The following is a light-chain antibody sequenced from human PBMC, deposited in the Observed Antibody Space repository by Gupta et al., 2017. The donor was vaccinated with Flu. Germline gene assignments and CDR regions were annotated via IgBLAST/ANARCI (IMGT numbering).Light chain of an antibody. Sequence: DIQMSQSPSSLSPSLGDRVTITCRARQSISSYLDWYQQKPGKAPKLLIYAASSSQSGVPSRFSGSGCGTDFTLTISRRQPEDFATYYCQQRYSTPSTFGQGTKLEIK. CDR3: QQRYSTPST. V-gene: IGKV1-39*01. CDR2: AAS. CDR1: QSISSY. J-gene: IGKJ2*01.